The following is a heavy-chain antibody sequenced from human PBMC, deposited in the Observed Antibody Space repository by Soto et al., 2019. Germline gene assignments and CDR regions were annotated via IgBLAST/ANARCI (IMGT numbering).Heavy chain of an antibody. J-gene: IGHJ5*02. Sequence: ASVKVSCKASGYTFTSYDINWVRQATGQGLEWMGWMNPNSGNTGYAQKFQGRVTMTRNTSISTAYTELSSLRSEDTAVYYCARGRRGLSLGEFFFFCSWGQGTLVTVSS. CDR2: MNPNSGNT. CDR3: ARGRRGLSLGEFFFFCS. V-gene: IGHV1-8*01. CDR1: GYTFTSYD. D-gene: IGHD3-16*01.